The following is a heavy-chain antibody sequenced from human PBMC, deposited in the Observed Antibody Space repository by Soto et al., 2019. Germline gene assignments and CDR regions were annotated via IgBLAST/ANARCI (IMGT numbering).Heavy chain of an antibody. CDR3: ARLPGYSSSYWFDP. CDR1: GGSIISGGSY. J-gene: IGHJ5*02. V-gene: IGHV4-31*03. Sequence: SETLSLTCTVSGGSIISGGSYWSWIRQHPGKGLEWIGYIYYSGSTYYNPSLRSRVTISVDTSKNQFSLKLSSVTAADTAVYYCARLPGYSSSYWFDPWGQGTLVTVSS. CDR2: IYYSGST. D-gene: IGHD6-13*01.